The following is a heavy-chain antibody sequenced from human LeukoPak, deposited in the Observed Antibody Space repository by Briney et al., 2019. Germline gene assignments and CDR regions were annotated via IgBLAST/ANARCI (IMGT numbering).Heavy chain of an antibody. V-gene: IGHV3-7*05. D-gene: IGHD3-22*01. CDR1: GFTISDYW. CDR3: AKTYYYGSGGYF. J-gene: IGHJ4*02. Sequence: GGSLRLSCVASGFTISDYWMSWVRQAPGKGLEWVANIKPDGSEKHYVDSAKGRFTISRDNAQNSLYLQMNSLRAEDSAVYYCAKTYYYGSGGYFWGQGTLVTVSS. CDR2: IKPDGSEK.